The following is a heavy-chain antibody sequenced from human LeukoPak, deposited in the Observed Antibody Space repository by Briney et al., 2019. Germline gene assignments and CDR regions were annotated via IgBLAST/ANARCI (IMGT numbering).Heavy chain of an antibody. V-gene: IGHV3-48*03. D-gene: IGHD5-18*01. CDR2: ISSSGSTI. CDR3: ATRGYSYEFDY. J-gene: IGHJ4*02. Sequence: GGSLRLSCAASGFTFSSYEMNWVRQAPGKGLEWVSYISSSGSTIYYADSVKGRFTISRDNAKNSLYLQMNSLRVEDTAVYYCATRGYSYEFDYWGQGTLVTVSS. CDR1: GFTFSSYE.